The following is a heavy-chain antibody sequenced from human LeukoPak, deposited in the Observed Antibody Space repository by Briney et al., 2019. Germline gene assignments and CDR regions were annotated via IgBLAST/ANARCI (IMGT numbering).Heavy chain of an antibody. CDR1: GGSFSGYY. V-gene: IGHV4-34*01. Sequence: PSETLSLTCAVYGGSFSGYYWSWIRQPPGKGLEWIGEINHSGSTNYNPSLKSRVTISVDTSKNQFSLKLSSVTAADTAVYYCARGYCSGGSCYSGSYWGQGTLVTVSS. D-gene: IGHD2-15*01. J-gene: IGHJ4*02. CDR2: INHSGST. CDR3: ARGYCSGGSCYSGSY.